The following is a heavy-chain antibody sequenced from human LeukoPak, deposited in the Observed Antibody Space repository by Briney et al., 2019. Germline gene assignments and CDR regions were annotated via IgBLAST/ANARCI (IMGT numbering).Heavy chain of an antibody. CDR3: ARRHHYSYFMDV. V-gene: IGHV4-4*09. CDR2: IFPSGSA. Sequence: SETLSLTCSVSGGSLSSQYGMWMRRPPGEGLEWLGYIFPSGSAYYNPSLKTRVTISVDTSKNQFPLRLTSVTAADTAVYYCARRHHYSYFMDVWGRGTTVTVSS. CDR1: GGSLSSQY. J-gene: IGHJ6*03.